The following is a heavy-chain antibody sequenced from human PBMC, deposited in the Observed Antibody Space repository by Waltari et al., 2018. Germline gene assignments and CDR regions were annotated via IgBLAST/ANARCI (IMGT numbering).Heavy chain of an antibody. CDR3: TRDRYCSGGRCYASNDY. CDR1: VFSFGNDA. CDR2: IRSKAYGGTT. J-gene: IGHJ4*02. V-gene: IGHV3-49*04. D-gene: IGHD2-15*01. Sequence: EVQLVESGGGLVQPGRSLRLSCTASVFSFGNDAMARVRQAPGKGLEWVSFIRSKAYGGTTEYAASVKGRFTISRDDSKSIAYLQMNSLKTEDTAVYYCTRDRYCSGGRCYASNDYWGQGTLVTVSS.